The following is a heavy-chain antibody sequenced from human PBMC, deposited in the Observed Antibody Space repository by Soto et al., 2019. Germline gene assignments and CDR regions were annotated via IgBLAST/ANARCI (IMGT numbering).Heavy chain of an antibody. D-gene: IGHD2-2*02. Sequence: VQLVQSGAEVKKPAATVKVSCKAYGYTFSRYDITWVRQATGQGLEWMGWMNPNSGNTGYAQKFQGRVTMTRNTSISTAYMELRRLISEATAVYYCAREGYCSFTSRYNGWLDPWGQGTLVTVSS. CDR3: AREGYCSFTSRYNGWLDP. CDR2: MNPNSGNT. J-gene: IGHJ5*02. CDR1: GYTFSRYD. V-gene: IGHV1-8*01.